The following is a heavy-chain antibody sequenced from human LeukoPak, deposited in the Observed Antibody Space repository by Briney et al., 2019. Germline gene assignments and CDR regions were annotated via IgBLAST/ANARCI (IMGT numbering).Heavy chain of an antibody. CDR1: GGSISSSSFY. CDR3: ARYYYGSGSYIWFYP. CDR2: LYYSGNT. V-gene: IGHV4-39*01. J-gene: IGHJ5*02. Sequence: SETLSLTCTVSGGSISSSSFYWGWIRQPPGKGLEWIGSLYYSGNTYYNPSLKSHVTISVDTSKSQFSLKLSSVTATDTAVYYCARYYYGSGSYIWFYPWGQGTLVTVSS. D-gene: IGHD3-10*01.